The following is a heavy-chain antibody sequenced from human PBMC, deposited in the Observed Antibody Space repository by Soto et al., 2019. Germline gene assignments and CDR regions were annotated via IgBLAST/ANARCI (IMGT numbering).Heavy chain of an antibody. CDR2: IKSKTDGGTT. CDR3: TTDNYDSSGDDAFDI. J-gene: IGHJ3*02. Sequence: PGGSLRLSCAASGFTFSNAWMNWVRQAPGKGLEWVGRIKSKTDGGTTDYAAPVKGRFTISRDDSKNTLYLQMNSLKTEDTAVYYCTTDNYDSSGDDAFDIWGQGTMVTVSS. D-gene: IGHD3-22*01. CDR1: GFTFSNAW. V-gene: IGHV3-15*07.